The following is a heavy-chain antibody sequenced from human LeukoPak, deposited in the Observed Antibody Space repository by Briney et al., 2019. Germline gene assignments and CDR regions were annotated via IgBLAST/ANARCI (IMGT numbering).Heavy chain of an antibody. CDR2: IKQDESEK. D-gene: IGHD2-15*01. J-gene: IGHJ4*02. CDR3: ASAQFPTRSWYYLEY. Sequence: PGGSLRLPCAASGFSFSSYWMTWVRQAPGKGLEWVANIKQDESEKYYVDSVKGRFTISRDNAKSSLYLQMNSLRVEDTAVYYCASAQFPTRSWYYLEYWGQGTLVTVSS. V-gene: IGHV3-7*02. CDR1: GFSFSSYW.